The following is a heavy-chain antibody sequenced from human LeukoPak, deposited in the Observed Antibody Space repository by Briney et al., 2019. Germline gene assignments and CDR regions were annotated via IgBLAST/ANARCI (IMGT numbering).Heavy chain of an antibody. CDR2: IIPMFGTA. D-gene: IGHD2-2*01. J-gene: IGHJ4*02. CDR3: ATVGVYCSSASCYPFPFDY. Sequence: GSSVKVSCKASGRTFSSYAISWVRQAPGQGREGMGGIIPMFGTANYAQKLQARVTITADTSTSTAYLELSSLRSEDTAVYDCATVGVYCSSASCYPFPFDYWGQGTLVTVSS. CDR1: GRTFSSYA. V-gene: IGHV1-69*06.